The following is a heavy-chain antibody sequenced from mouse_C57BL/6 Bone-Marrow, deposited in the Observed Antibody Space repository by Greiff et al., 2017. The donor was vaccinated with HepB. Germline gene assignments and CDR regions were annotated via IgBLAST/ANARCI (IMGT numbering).Heavy chain of an antibody. CDR3: ARRGLITTVSYWYFDV. Sequence: VQLQESGAELARPGASVKLSCKASGYTFTSYGISWVKQRTGQGLEWIGEIYPRSGNTYYNEKFKGKATLTADKSSSTAYMELRSLTSVDSAVYFCARRGLITTVSYWYFDVWGTGTTVTVSS. V-gene: IGHV1-81*01. CDR2: IYPRSGNT. CDR1: GYTFTSYG. J-gene: IGHJ1*03. D-gene: IGHD1-1*01.